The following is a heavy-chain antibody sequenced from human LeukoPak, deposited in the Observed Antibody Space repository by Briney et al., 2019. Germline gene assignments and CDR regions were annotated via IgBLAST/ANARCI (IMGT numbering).Heavy chain of an antibody. CDR2: IKTDGSEK. D-gene: IGHD3-10*01. J-gene: IGHJ6*02. V-gene: IGHV3-7*01. Sequence: PGGSLRLSCEGSGFTFSNYWMGWVRQAPGKGLQWVANIKTDGSEKYYVDSVKGRFTISRDNAKNSLYLQMNSLRAEDTAVYYCAREGRLLWFGEDYYYGMDVWGQGTTVTVSS. CDR1: GFTFSNYW. CDR3: AREGRLLWFGEDYYYGMDV.